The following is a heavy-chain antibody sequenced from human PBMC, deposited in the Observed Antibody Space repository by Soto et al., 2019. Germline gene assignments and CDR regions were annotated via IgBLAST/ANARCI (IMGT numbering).Heavy chain of an antibody. V-gene: IGHV3-15*07. CDR3: TTDGAQVSAARTGGLCFDY. CDR1: GFIFNKAW. D-gene: IGHD6-13*01. Sequence: PGGSLRLSCAASGFIFNKAWMNWVRQAPGKGLEWVGRIKSKGDGGTIDYVAPVKGRFTISRDDSKNTLYLQMNSLKTEDTAVYFCTTDGAQVSAARTGGLCFDYCGQGPLVTVSS. CDR2: IKSKGDGGTI. J-gene: IGHJ4*02.